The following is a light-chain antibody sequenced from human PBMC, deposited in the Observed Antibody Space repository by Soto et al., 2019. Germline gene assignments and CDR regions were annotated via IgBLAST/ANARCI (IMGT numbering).Light chain of an antibody. J-gene: IGKJ1*01. V-gene: IGKV1-39*01. CDR3: QQSYSTPPWT. CDR1: QSISSY. CDR2: AAS. Sequence: DIQMTQSPSSLSASVGDRVTITCRASQSISSYLNWYQQKPGKAPKLLIYAASSLQSGVPSRFSGSESGTDFTLTISSLQPEDFATYYCQQSYSTPPWTFGQGPKVEIK.